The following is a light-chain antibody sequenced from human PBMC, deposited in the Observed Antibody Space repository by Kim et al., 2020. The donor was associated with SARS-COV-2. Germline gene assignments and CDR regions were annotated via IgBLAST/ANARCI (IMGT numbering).Light chain of an antibody. V-gene: IGKV3-20*01. CDR3: QQYGTSPRT. CDR1: QSVSSNY. J-gene: IGKJ1*01. Sequence: SPGERATLSCRASQSVSSNYLGWYQQKPGQAPRLLSYGASSRATGIPDRFSGSGSGTDFTLTISRLEPEDFAVYYCQQYGTSPRTFGQGTKVDIK. CDR2: GAS.